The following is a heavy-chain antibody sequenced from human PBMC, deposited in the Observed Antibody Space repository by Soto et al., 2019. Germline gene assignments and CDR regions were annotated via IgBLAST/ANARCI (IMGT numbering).Heavy chain of an antibody. CDR3: AIVRRPEPS. Sequence: SVKVSCKASGGTFSSYAISWVRQTPGQGLEWMGEIIPIFGTANYAQKFQGRVTITADKSTSTAYMELSSLRAEDTAVYYCAIVRRPEPSWGQGTLVTVSS. V-gene: IGHV1-69*06. CDR2: IIPIFGTA. J-gene: IGHJ4*02. CDR1: GGTFSSYA.